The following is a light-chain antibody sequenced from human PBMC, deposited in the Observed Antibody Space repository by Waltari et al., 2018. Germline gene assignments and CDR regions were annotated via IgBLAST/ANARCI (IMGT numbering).Light chain of an antibody. J-gene: IGKJ1*01. CDR2: WAS. CDR1: QSVLYSSNNKNS. V-gene: IGKV4-1*01. Sequence: DIVMTQSPDSLAVSLGERATINCKSSQSVLYSSNNKNSLAWYQQKPGQPPKELIYWASTRESGVPDRFSGSGSGTDFTLTISSLQAEDGAVYYCQQYYSSPTFGQGTKVEIK. CDR3: QQYYSSPT.